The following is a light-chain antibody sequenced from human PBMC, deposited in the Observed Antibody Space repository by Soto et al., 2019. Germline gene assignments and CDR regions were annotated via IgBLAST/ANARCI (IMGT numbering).Light chain of an antibody. V-gene: IGKV1-16*01. Sequence: DIQMTQSPSSLSASVGDRVTITCRASQGISSFLAWFQQKPGKAPKSLIYLASTLQSGVPSTFSGSGSGTHFTLTISSLQPEDFGTYYCQQYSSYPYTFGQGTKLE. CDR3: QQYSSYPYT. CDR1: QGISSF. CDR2: LAS. J-gene: IGKJ2*01.